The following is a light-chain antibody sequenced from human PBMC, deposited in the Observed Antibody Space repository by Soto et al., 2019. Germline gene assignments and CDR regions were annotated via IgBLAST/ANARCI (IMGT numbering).Light chain of an antibody. Sequence: SYELTQPPSVSVAPGKTASISCGGNDIGSKGVHWYQQKPGQAPVLVIYSDTDLPPVITERFSGSNSANLATLTISRVEAGDEADYYCQVWDSGSAHVVFGGGTKLTVL. CDR1: DIGSKG. J-gene: IGLJ2*01. V-gene: IGLV3-21*01. CDR2: SDT. CDR3: QVWDSGSAHVV.